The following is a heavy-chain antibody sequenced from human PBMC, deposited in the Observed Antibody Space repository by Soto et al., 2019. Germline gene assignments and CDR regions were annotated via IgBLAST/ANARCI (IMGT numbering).Heavy chain of an antibody. CDR3: ARSSGTYSDFDY. Sequence: QVHLVQSGAEVKKSGASVKVSCEASGYSFTAYCVHWVRQAPGQGIEWMGWINPNSGGTNYAQRFQGRVAMTTDTSTNTAYMELNSLKSDDTALYFCARSSGTYSDFDYWGQGTQVTVSS. CDR2: INPNSGGT. V-gene: IGHV1-2*02. CDR1: GYSFTAYC. J-gene: IGHJ4*01. D-gene: IGHD1-26*01.